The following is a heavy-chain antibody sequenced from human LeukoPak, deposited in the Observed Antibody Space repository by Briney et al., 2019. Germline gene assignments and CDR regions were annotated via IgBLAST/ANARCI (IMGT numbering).Heavy chain of an antibody. CDR3: AGGSAAWWLLASFDY. CDR2: INHSGST. Sequence: SETLSLTCAVYGGSFSGYYWSWIRQPPGKGLEWIGEINHSGSTNYNPSLKSRVTISVDTSKNQFSLKLSSVTAADTAVYYCAGGSAAWWLLASFDYWGQGTLVTVSS. CDR1: GGSFSGYY. J-gene: IGHJ4*02. D-gene: IGHD5-12*01. V-gene: IGHV4-34*01.